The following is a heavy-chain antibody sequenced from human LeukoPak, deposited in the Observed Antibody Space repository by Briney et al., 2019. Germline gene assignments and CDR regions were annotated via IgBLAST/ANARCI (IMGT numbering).Heavy chain of an antibody. Sequence: GGSLRLSCAASGFTFSSYGMHWVRQAPGKGLEWVAVIWYDGSNKYYADSVKGRFTISRDNSKNTLYLQMNSLRAEDTAVYYCARDDSPGLWFGESYGMDVWGQGTTVTVSS. CDR2: IWYDGSNK. D-gene: IGHD3-10*01. J-gene: IGHJ6*02. CDR1: GFTFSSYG. CDR3: ARDDSPGLWFGESYGMDV. V-gene: IGHV3-33*01.